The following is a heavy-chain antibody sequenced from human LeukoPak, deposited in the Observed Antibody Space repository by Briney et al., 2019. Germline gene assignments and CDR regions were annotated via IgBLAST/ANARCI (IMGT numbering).Heavy chain of an antibody. CDR1: GGSISRSSYY. D-gene: IGHD2-2*01. Sequence: SETLSLTCTVSGGSISRSSYYWGWIRQPPGEGLQWLGSIYYSGSPYDNPSLKSRVTISVDTSKNQFSLKLSSVTAADTAVYYCARIEYQLPPGWFDPWGQGTLVTVSS. J-gene: IGHJ5*02. CDR2: IYYSGSP. V-gene: IGHV4-39*01. CDR3: ARIEYQLPPGWFDP.